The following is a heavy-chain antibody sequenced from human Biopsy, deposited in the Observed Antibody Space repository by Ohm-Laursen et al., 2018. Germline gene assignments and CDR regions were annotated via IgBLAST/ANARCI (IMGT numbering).Heavy chain of an antibody. CDR3: ARDRIGGRGDPPDH. Sequence: ASVKVSCKVFGYTFITYYVNWVRQAPGQGLEWMGKINPSGGSTSYAQKFQGRVTMTRDTSTTTVYMELSSLRSEDTAVYYCARDRIGGRGDPPDHWGQGTLVTVSS. J-gene: IGHJ4*02. CDR2: INPSGGST. CDR1: GYTFITYY. V-gene: IGHV1-46*01. D-gene: IGHD3-10*01.